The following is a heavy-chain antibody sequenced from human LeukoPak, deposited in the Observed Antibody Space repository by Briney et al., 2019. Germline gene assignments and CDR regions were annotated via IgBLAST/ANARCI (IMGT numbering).Heavy chain of an antibody. CDR1: GDSVSSNSAA. D-gene: IGHD1-26*01. J-gene: IGHJ4*02. V-gene: IGHV6-1*01. CDR3: ASLPHSRGGSYSDY. Sequence: SQTLSLTCAISGDSVSSNSAAWNWIRQSPSRGLEWLGRTYYRSKWYNDYAVSVKSRITINPDTSKNQFSLQLNSVTPEDTAVYYCASLPHSRGGSYSDYWGQGTLVTVSS. CDR2: TYYRSKWYN.